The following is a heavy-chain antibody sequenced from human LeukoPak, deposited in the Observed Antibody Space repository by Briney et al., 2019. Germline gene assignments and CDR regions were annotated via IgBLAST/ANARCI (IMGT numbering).Heavy chain of an antibody. CDR3: EWFGELLYAFDI. CDR1: GFTVSSNY. J-gene: IGHJ3*02. D-gene: IGHD3-10*01. V-gene: IGHV3-53*01. Sequence: GGSLRLSCAASGFTVSSNYMSWVRQAPGKGLEWVSVIYSGGSTYYADSVKGRFTISRDNSKNTLYLQMNSLRAEDTAVYYCEWFGELLYAFDIWGQGTMVTVSS. CDR2: IYSGGST.